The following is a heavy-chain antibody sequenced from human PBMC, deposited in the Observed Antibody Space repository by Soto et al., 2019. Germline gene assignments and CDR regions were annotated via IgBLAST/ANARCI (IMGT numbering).Heavy chain of an antibody. CDR2: ISQSGSYI. J-gene: IGHJ4*02. D-gene: IGHD3-22*01. CDR3: AKDSSGYYSNLDY. CDR1: GFTFSSFE. V-gene: IGHV3-48*03. Sequence: GGSLRLSFSASGFTFSSFEMNWVRQAPGKGLEWVSYISQSGSYIYYAYPVKCRFTISRGNAKNSLYLQMNSLRADDTACYYCAKDSSGYYSNLDYWGKGTVVAVSS.